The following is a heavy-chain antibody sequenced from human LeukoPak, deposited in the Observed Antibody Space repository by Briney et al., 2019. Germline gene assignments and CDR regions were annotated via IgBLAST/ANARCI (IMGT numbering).Heavy chain of an antibody. CDR2: IWYDGSNI. J-gene: IGHJ6*03. CDR1: GFMFSDYG. D-gene: IGHD3-10*01. CDR3: AKEGDRGEALYYYYMDV. V-gene: IGHV3-33*06. Sequence: QSGRSLRLSCAASGFMFSDYGMHWVRQAPGKGLEWVVAIWYDGSNIFYADSVKGRFTISRDNSKNALYLQMNSLRAEDTADYYCAKEGDRGEALYYYYMDVWGNGTTVTVSS.